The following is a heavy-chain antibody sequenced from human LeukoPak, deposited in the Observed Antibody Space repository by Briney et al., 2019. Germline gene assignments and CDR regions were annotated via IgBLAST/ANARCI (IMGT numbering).Heavy chain of an antibody. D-gene: IGHD3-10*01. CDR1: GFTFSSYA. Sequence: GGSLRLSCSASGFTFSSYAMHWVRQAPGKGLEYVLAISSSGGSTYYADSVKGRFTISRDNSKNTLYLQMSSLRAEDTAVYYCASTYYYGSGSYYMVDYWGQGTLVTVSS. J-gene: IGHJ4*02. CDR2: ISSSGGST. CDR3: ASTYYYGSGSYYMVDY. V-gene: IGHV3-64D*06.